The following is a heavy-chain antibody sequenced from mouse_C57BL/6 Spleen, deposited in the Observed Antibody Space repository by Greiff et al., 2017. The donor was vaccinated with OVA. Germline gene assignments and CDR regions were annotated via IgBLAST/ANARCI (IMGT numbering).Heavy chain of an antibody. CDR2: INPNNGGT. CDR3: ARYYYGSRYFDV. J-gene: IGHJ1*03. CDR1: GYTFTDYN. D-gene: IGHD1-1*01. Sequence: EVMLVESGPELVKPGASVKMSCKASGYTFTDYNMHWVKQSHGKSLEWIGYINPNNGGTSYNQKFKGKATLTVNKSSSTAYMELRSLTSEDSAVYYCARYYYGSRYFDVWGTGTTVTVSS. V-gene: IGHV1-22*01.